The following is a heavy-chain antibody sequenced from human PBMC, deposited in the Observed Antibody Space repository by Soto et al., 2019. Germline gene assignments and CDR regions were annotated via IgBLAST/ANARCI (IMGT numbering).Heavy chain of an antibody. CDR3: ARVQAAAAGDYYYYYGMDV. CDR2: IYYSGST. D-gene: IGHD6-13*01. Sequence: SETLSLTCTVSGGSISSYYWSWIRQPPGKGLEWIGYIYYSGSTNYNPSLKSRVAISVDTSKNQFSLKLSSVTAADTAVYYCARVQAAAAGDYYYYYGMDVWGQGTTVTVSS. CDR1: GGSISSYY. J-gene: IGHJ6*02. V-gene: IGHV4-59*01.